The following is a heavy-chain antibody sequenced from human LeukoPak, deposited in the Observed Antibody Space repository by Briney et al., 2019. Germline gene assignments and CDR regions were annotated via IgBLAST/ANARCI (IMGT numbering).Heavy chain of an antibody. CDR1: GSTFSDYS. CDR3: ARGISSCLNGVCYNNGFDR. D-gene: IGHD2-8*01. CDR2: ISTRSSTI. Sequence: GGSLRLSCAASGSTFSDYSMNWVRQAPGKGLEWVAYISTRSSTIFYADSVEGRFTISRDNADNSLYLQMNSLGDEDTAVYYCARGISSCLNGVCYNNGFDRWGQGTLVTVSS. J-gene: IGHJ5*02. V-gene: IGHV3-48*02.